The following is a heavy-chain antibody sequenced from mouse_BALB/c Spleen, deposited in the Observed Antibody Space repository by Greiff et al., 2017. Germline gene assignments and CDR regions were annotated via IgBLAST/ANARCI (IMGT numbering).Heavy chain of an antibody. Sequence: QVQLQQSGPGLVAPSQSLSITCTVSGFSLTSYGVHWVRQPPGKGLEWLGVIWAGGSTNYNSALMSRLSISKDNSKSQVFLKMNSLQTDDTAMYYCARQEAYDYDRCAYWGQGTLVTVSA. CDR3: ARQEAYDYDRCAY. J-gene: IGHJ3*01. CDR1: GFSLTSYG. D-gene: IGHD2-4*01. CDR2: IWAGGST. V-gene: IGHV2-9*02.